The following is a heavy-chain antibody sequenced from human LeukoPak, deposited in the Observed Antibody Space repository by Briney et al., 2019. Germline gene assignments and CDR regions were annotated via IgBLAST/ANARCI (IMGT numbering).Heavy chain of an antibody. CDR3: ARDRRGYGFDY. CDR1: GGSVSSGSYF. J-gene: IGHJ4*02. V-gene: IGHV4-61*01. Sequence: SETLSLTCTVSGGSVSSGSYFWSWIRQPPGKGLEYLGYMYYSGSTKYNPSLKSRVSTSVDTSKNQFSLKLTSVTAADTAVYYCARDRRGYGFDYWGQGTLVTVSS. D-gene: IGHD5-12*01. CDR2: MYYSGST.